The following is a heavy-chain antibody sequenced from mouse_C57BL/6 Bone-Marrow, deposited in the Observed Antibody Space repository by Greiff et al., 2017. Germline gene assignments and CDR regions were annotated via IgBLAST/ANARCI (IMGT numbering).Heavy chain of an antibody. Sequence: EVHLVESGGGLVKPGGSLKLSCAASGFTFSSYAMSWVRQTPEKRLEWVATISDGGSYTYYPDNVKGRFTSSRDNAKNNLYLQMSHLKSEDTAMYYGARDGIYSFAYWGQGTLVTVSA. D-gene: IGHD2-1*01. CDR2: ISDGGSYT. CDR1: GFTFSSYA. J-gene: IGHJ3*01. CDR3: ARDGIYSFAY. V-gene: IGHV5-4*01.